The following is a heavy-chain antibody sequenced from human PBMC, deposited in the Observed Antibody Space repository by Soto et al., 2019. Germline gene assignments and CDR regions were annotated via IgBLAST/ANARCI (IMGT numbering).Heavy chain of an antibody. D-gene: IGHD6-13*01. CDR1: GFTFSSYG. CDR2: IWYDGSNK. Sequence: GGSLRLSCAASGFTFSSYGMHWVRQAPGKGLEWVAVIWYDGSNKYYADSVKGRFTISRDNSKNTLYLQMNSLRAEDTAVYYCARDAGRQQLPPPMLYFDYWGQGTLVTVSS. CDR3: ARDAGRQQLPPPMLYFDY. J-gene: IGHJ4*02. V-gene: IGHV3-33*01.